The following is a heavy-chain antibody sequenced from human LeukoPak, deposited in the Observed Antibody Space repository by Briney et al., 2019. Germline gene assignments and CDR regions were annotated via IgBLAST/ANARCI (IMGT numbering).Heavy chain of an antibody. CDR1: GYTFTSCS. CDR2: ISAYNGNT. CDR3: ARGLAVSGSYFLTFDY. D-gene: IGHD1-26*01. V-gene: IGHV1-18*01. Sequence: ASVKVCCKASGYTFTSCSINWVRQAPGQGLEWMGWISAYNGNTKYAQKVQGRVTMTTDTSTSTAYTELRSLRSDDTAVYYCARGLAVSGSYFLTFDYWGQGTLVTVSS. J-gene: IGHJ4*02.